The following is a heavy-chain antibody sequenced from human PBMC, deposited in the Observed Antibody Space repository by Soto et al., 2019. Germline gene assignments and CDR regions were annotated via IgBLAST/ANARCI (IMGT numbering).Heavy chain of an antibody. Sequence: SGPTLVNPTQTLTLTCTFSGFSLNSNGMCVNWIRRPPGKALEWLALIDWDDDKRYSPSLKDRLAISKDTSRNQVVLTITNMDPGDTATYFCAHAGDYDLLTFDHWGPGTLVTVSS. J-gene: IGHJ4*02. CDR3: AHAGDYDLLTFDH. CDR1: GFSLNSNGMC. D-gene: IGHD4-17*01. CDR2: IDWDDDK. V-gene: IGHV2-5*08.